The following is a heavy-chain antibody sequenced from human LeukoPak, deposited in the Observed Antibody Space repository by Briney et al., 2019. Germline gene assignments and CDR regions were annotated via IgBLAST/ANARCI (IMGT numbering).Heavy chain of an antibody. CDR2: IGTADDA. D-gene: IGHD4/OR15-4a*01. J-gene: IGHJ4*02. V-gene: IGHV3-13*01. Sequence: GGSLRLSCAASGFTFSSHDMHWVRQATGKGLEWVSAIGTADDAYYAGSVEGRFTISREDAWNSVYLQLNNLRVGDTAVYYCARDRPGAQGFDYWGKGTLVTVSS. CDR3: ARDRPGAQGFDY. CDR1: GFTFSSHD.